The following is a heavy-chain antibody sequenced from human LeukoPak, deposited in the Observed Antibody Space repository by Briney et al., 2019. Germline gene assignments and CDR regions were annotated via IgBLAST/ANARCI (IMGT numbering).Heavy chain of an antibody. CDR3: AKGSVDIVHDY. D-gene: IGHD5-12*01. CDR2: ISSSGSTI. CDR1: GFTFSSYE. Sequence: GGSLRLSCAASGFTFSSYEMNWVRQAPGKGLEWVSYISSSGSTIYYADSVKGRFTISRDKSKNTLYLQMNSLRAEDTAVYYCAKGSVDIVHDYWGQGTLVTVSS. J-gene: IGHJ4*02. V-gene: IGHV3-48*03.